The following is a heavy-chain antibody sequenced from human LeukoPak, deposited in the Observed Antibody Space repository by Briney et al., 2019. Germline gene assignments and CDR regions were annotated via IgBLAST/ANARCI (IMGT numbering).Heavy chain of an antibody. CDR1: GFTFSSYA. D-gene: IGHD6-13*01. V-gene: IGHV3-23*01. Sequence: GGSLRLSCAASGFTFSSYAMTWVRQSPGKGLEWVSAISGSGGSTYYADSVKGRFTISRDNSKNTLYLQMNSLRAEDTAVYYCAKDQGVAAAGNFDYWGQGTLVTVSS. J-gene: IGHJ4*02. CDR3: AKDQGVAAAGNFDY. CDR2: ISGSGGST.